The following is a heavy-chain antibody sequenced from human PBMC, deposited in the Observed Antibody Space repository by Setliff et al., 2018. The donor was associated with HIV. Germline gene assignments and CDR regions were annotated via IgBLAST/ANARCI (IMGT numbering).Heavy chain of an antibody. CDR1: GDSITSGNFF. CDR3: ARGRVFCDGDSCYHFDY. J-gene: IGHJ4*02. D-gene: IGHD2-21*02. CDR2: IYFSGSA. V-gene: IGHV4-31*01. Sequence: SETLSLTCTVSGDSITSGNFFWSWIRQSPGKGLEWIGYIYFSGSATHNPTLKSPVSISVDTPKNQFYLTITSVTAADTAVYYCARGRVFCDGDSCYHFDYWGWGSLVTVSS.